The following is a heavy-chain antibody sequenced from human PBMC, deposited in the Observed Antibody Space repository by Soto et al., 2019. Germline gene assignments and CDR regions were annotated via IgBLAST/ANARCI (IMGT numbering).Heavy chain of an antibody. D-gene: IGHD2-21*02. J-gene: IGHJ6*02. CDR1: GFSFNTSG. V-gene: IGHV3-30*03. CDR2: IAFDGSQE. CDR3: ATKVRVTNYLYYGMDV. Sequence: QVQLVESGGGVDQHGRALRLSCAASGFSFNTSGMHWVRQAPGKGLEWVAVIAFDGSQEFYGDSVRGRFTISRDNSKNTLFLQMKSLTPEDTAVYYCATKVRVTNYLYYGMDVWGQGTTVTVSS.